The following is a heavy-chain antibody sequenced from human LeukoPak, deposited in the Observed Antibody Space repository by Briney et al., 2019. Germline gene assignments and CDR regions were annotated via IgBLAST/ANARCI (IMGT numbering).Heavy chain of an antibody. CDR2: ISSSSSTL. J-gene: IGHJ4*02. CDR3: AREVMDY. D-gene: IGHD3-16*01. V-gene: IGHV3-48*01. CDR1: GFIFSNYG. Sequence: GSLRLSCAASGFIFSNYGMNWVRQAPGKGLEWVSYISSSSSTLNYADSVKGRFAISRDNAKNSLYLQMNSLRAEDTAVYYCAREVMDYWGQGTLVTVSS.